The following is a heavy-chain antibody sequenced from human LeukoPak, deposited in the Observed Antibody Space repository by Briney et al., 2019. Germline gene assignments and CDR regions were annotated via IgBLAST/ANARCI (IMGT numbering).Heavy chain of an antibody. Sequence: PGGSLRLSCAASGFTFSSYGMHWVRQAPGKGLEWVAFIRYDGSNKYYADSVKGRFTISRDNAKNSLYLQMNSLRAEDTAVYYCARDAYYYMDVWGKGTTVTVSS. CDR2: IRYDGSNK. V-gene: IGHV3-30*02. J-gene: IGHJ6*03. CDR1: GFTFSSYG. CDR3: ARDAYYYMDV.